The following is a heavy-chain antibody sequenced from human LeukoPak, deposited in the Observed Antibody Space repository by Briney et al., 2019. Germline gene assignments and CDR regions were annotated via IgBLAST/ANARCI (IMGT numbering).Heavy chain of an antibody. J-gene: IGHJ4*02. V-gene: IGHV1-2*02. CDR3: ARGVGGNARWRDFDWSKKIPMRDYFDY. Sequence: ASVKVSCKASGYTFTGYYMHWVRQAPGQGLEWMGWINPNSGGTNYAQRFQGRVTMTTDTSTSTAYMELRSLRSDDTAVYYCARGVGGNARWRDFDWSKKIPMRDYFDYWGQGTLVIVSS. CDR1: GYTFTGYY. D-gene: IGHD3-9*01. CDR2: INPNSGGT.